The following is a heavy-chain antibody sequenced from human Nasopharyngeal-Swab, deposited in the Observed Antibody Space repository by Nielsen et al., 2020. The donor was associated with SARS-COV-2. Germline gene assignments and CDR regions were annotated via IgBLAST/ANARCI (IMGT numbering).Heavy chain of an antibody. J-gene: IGHJ6*04. CDR1: GFTFDDYA. V-gene: IGHV3-9*01. CDR2: ISWNSGSI. CDR3: AKDLEEYYGSGSYYT. Sequence: SLKISCAASGFTFDDYAMHWVRQAPGKGLEWVSGISWNSGSIGYADSVKGRFTISRDNAKNSLYLQMSSLRAEDTALYYCAKDLEEYYGSGSYYTWGKGTTVTVSS. D-gene: IGHD3-10*01.